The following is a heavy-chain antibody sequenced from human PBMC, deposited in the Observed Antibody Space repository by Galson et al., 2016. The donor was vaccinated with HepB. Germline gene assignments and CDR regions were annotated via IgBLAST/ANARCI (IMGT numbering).Heavy chain of an antibody. CDR3: TKDSSAPVINYYYGMDV. Sequence: PALVTPTQTLTLTCTFAGFSLSTSGVGVGWVRQPPGKALEWLGLIYGDDDKRYSPSLKSRVTITKGTSKNQVVLTMTNMDPVDTATYYCTKDSSAPVINYYYGMDVWGQGTTVTVSS. D-gene: IGHD6-25*01. J-gene: IGHJ6*02. CDR2: IYGDDDK. CDR1: GFSLSTSGVG. V-gene: IGHV2-5*02.